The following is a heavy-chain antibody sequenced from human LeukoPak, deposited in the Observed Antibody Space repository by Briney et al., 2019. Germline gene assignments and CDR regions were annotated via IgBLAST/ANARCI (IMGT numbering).Heavy chain of an antibody. D-gene: IGHD6-6*01. Sequence: GGSLRLSCAASGFTFSSYWMHWVRQAPGKGLVWVSRINSDGSSTSYADPVKGRFTISRDNAKNTLYLQMNSLRAEDTAVYYCVTRMSSSSLLDYWGQGTLVTVSS. CDR1: GFTFSSYW. CDR3: VTRMSSSSLLDY. V-gene: IGHV3-74*01. J-gene: IGHJ4*02. CDR2: INSDGSST.